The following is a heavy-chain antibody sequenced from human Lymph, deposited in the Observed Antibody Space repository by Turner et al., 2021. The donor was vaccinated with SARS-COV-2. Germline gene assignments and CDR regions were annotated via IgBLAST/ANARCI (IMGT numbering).Heavy chain of an antibody. CDR3: ARDLGTYGMDV. CDR1: GIIVSRTD. J-gene: IGHJ6*02. Sequence: EVQLVETAGGLIQAGGSLSLPCAAWGIIVSRTDMNWVSQAPGKGLEWVSVIYGGGTTYYADSVKGRFTITRDKSKNTLYRKMNSLRVEDTAVYYCARDLGTYGMDVWGQGTTVTVSS. CDR2: IYGGGTT. V-gene: IGHV3-53*02. D-gene: IGHD6-13*01.